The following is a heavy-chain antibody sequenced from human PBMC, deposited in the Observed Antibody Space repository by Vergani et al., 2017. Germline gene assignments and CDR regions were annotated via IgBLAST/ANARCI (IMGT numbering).Heavy chain of an antibody. J-gene: IGHJ6*02. CDR3: ARDNMVRGVYGMDV. CDR1: GFTFSSYG. CDR2: ISYDGSNK. V-gene: IGHV3-30*03. D-gene: IGHD3-10*01. Sequence: QVQLVESGGGVVQPGRSLRLSCAASGFTFSSYGMHWVRQAPGKGLEWVAVISYDGSNKYYADSVKGRFTISRDNYKNTLYLQMNSLRAEDTAVYYCARDNMVRGVYGMDVWGQGTTVTVSS.